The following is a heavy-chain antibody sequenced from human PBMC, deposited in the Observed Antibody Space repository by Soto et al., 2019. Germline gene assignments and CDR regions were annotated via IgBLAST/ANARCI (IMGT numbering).Heavy chain of an antibody. CDR1: GGSISSSNW. D-gene: IGHD3-10*02. CDR3: ASVRGGYYYAMDV. J-gene: IGHJ6*02. CDR2: IYHSGST. V-gene: IGHV4-4*02. Sequence: QVQLQESGPGLVKPSGTLSLTCAVSGGSISSSNWWSWVRQPPGKGLEWIGEIYHSGSTNYNPSLKSRVTISVDKSENQFSLKLSSVPAADTAVYYCASVRGGYYYAMDVWGQGTTVTVSS.